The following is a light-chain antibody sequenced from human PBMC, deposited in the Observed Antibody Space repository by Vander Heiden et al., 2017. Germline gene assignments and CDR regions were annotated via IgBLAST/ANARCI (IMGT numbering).Light chain of an antibody. Sequence: HSALTQPASVSGSPGQSITISCSSASSDPGTYGLVAWYQQHPGKAPKLIVDDVTRRPPGVSDRFTGSKSGNTASLGIAGLQAEDEADYYCSSYTTTSTRLFGTGTKVTVL. V-gene: IGLV2-14*01. CDR1: SSDPGTYGL. CDR2: DVT. J-gene: IGLJ1*01. CDR3: SSYTTTSTRL.